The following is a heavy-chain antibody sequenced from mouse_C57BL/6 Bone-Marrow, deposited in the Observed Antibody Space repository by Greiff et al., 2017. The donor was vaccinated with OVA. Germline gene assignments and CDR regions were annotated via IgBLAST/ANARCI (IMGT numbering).Heavy chain of an antibody. CDR1: GYTFTSYW. V-gene: IGHV1-64*01. D-gene: IGHD2-5*01. CDR3: ARSGSRNYEGAMDY. Sequence: QVQLQQPGAELVKPGASVKLSCKASGYTFTSYWMHWVKQRPGQGLEWIGMIHPNSGSTKYNEKFKSKATLTVDKSSSTAYMQLSSLTSEDSAVYDRARSGSRNYEGAMDYWGQGTSVTVSS. J-gene: IGHJ4*01. CDR2: IHPNSGST.